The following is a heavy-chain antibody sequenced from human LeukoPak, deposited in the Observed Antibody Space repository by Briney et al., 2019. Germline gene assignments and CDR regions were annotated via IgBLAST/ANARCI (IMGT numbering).Heavy chain of an antibody. CDR1: GYTFTSYY. D-gene: IGHD3-10*01. CDR3: ARDASIWFGESQFDY. Sequence: ASVKVSCKASGYTFTSYYMHWVRQATGQGLEWMGWMNPNSGNTGYAQKFQGRVTMTRNTSISTAYMELSSLRSEDTAVYYCARDASIWFGESQFDYWGQGTLVTVSS. CDR2: MNPNSGNT. J-gene: IGHJ4*02. V-gene: IGHV1-8*02.